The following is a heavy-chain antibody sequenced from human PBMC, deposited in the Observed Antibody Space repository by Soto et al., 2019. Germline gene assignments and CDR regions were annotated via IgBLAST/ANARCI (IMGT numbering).Heavy chain of an antibody. Sequence: EVQLVESGGGLVKPGGSLRLSCAASGFTFSTYTMNWVRQAPGKGLEWVSSISSDTSYIYYADSAKGRFTISRDNADNSLYLQMNSLRVDDTAVYYCARRSGSRDSDPGGYSTFDYWGQGTLVTVSS. J-gene: IGHJ4*02. V-gene: IGHV3-21*02. D-gene: IGHD3-22*01. CDR2: ISSDTSYI. CDR1: GFTFSTYT. CDR3: ARRSGSRDSDPGGYSTFDY.